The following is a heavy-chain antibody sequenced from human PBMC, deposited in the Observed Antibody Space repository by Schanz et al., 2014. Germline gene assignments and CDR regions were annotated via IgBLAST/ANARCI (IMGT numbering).Heavy chain of an antibody. CDR3: ARDFDDRRGYGSGYCLGDCMDV. V-gene: IGHV3-48*04. Sequence: VQLVESGGGVVQPGRSLGLSCVVSGFTVSSDHMSWVRQAPGKGLEWLSYIDGKSTTVYYADSVKGRFTISRDNAKNTLYLQMNSLRAEDTAVYYCARDFDDRRGYGSGYCLGDCMDVWGQGTTVTVSS. D-gene: IGHD3-10*01. J-gene: IGHJ6*02. CDR2: IDGKSTTV. CDR1: GFTVSSDH.